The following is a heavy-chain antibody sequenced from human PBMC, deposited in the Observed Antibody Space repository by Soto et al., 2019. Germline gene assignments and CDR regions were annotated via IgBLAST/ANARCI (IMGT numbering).Heavy chain of an antibody. CDR2: IHPGDSST. V-gene: IGHV5-51*01. CDR3: AKWPVGASRNWFDP. CDR1: GYSFTSNW. Sequence: GESLKISCKGSGYSFTSNWIGWVRQMPGKGLEWMGIIHPGDSSTRCSPSFQGQVTISADKSISTAYLQWSSLKASDTAMYYCAKWPVGASRNWFDPWGQGTLVTVSS. J-gene: IGHJ5*02. D-gene: IGHD1-26*01.